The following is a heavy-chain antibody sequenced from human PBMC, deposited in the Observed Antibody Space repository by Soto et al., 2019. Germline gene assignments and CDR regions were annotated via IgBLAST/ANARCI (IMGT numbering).Heavy chain of an antibody. CDR3: AREELPIYYQGMHV. Sequence: ASVKVSCKASGYTFSSYGISWVRQAPGPGLEWMGWISAYNGNTNYAQKLQGRVTMTTDTSTSTAYMELSSLRSDDTAVYYCAREELPIYYQGMHVRGQGNTVTVYS. D-gene: IGHD1-7*01. CDR2: ISAYNGNT. J-gene: IGHJ6*02. V-gene: IGHV1-18*04. CDR1: GYTFSSYG.